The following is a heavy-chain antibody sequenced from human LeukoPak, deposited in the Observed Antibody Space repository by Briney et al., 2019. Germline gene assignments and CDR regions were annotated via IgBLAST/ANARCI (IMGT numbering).Heavy chain of an antibody. CDR1: GFTFSTYA. D-gene: IGHD6-13*01. Sequence: GGSLRLSCAASGFTFSTYAMNWVRQAPGKGLEWVAVISYDGSNKYYADSVKGRFTISRDNSKNTLYLQMNSLRAEDTAVYYCARVEQQLVLAYYFDYWGQGTLVTVSS. V-gene: IGHV3-30*04. J-gene: IGHJ4*02. CDR2: ISYDGSNK. CDR3: ARVEQQLVLAYYFDY.